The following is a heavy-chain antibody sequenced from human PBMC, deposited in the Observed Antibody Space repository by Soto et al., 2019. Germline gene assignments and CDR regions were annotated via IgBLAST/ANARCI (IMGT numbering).Heavy chain of an antibody. CDR2: INPNSGGT. J-gene: IGHJ4*02. V-gene: IGHV1-2*02. Sequence: QVQLVQSGAEVKKPGASVKVSCKASGYTFTGYYMHWMRQAPGQGLEWMGWINPNSGGTTYAQKFQGRVSVTTDTSISTAYMELSSLRSDDTAVYYCARGGSSSLDYWSQGTLVTVST. CDR3: ARGGSSSLDY. CDR1: GYTFTGYY. D-gene: IGHD6-6*01.